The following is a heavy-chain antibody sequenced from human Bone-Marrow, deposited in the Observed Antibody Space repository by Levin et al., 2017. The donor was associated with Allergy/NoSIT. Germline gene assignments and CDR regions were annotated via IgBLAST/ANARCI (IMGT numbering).Heavy chain of an antibody. J-gene: IGHJ4*02. D-gene: IGHD3-22*01. Sequence: GGSLRLSCAASGFIFSSYSMNWVRKAPGKGLEWVSSISSSGSYIYYADSVKGRFTISRDNAKNSLSLQMNSLRDEDTAVYYCARGGGLAFTSSYDSSGYYGDYWGQGTLVTVSS. CDR2: ISSSGSYI. V-gene: IGHV3-21*01. CDR3: ARGGGLAFTSSYDSSGYYGDY. CDR1: GFIFSSYS.